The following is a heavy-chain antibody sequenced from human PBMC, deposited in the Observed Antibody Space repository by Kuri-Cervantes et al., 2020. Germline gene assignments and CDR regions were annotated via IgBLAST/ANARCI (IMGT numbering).Heavy chain of an antibody. Sequence: GSLRLSCIVSSFSIRTDFYWGWIRQPPGKGLEWIGSIYYSGSSYYNPSLKSRVTISVGTSKNQFSLNLSSVTAADTAVYYCARGRATGTGARGGYYMDVWVKGTAVTVSS. V-gene: IGHV4-38-2*02. CDR3: ARGRATGTGARGGYYMDV. J-gene: IGHJ6*03. D-gene: IGHD1-1*01. CDR1: SFSIRTDFY. CDR2: IYYSGSS.